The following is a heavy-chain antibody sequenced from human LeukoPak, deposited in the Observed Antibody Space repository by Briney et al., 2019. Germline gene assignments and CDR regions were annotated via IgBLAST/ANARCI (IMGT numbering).Heavy chain of an antibody. D-gene: IGHD2-2*01. Sequence: PGGSLRLSCTASGFTFCDYAMSWFRQAPGKGLEWVGFIRSKAYGGTTEYAASVKGRFTISRDDSKSIAYLQMNSLKTEDTAVYYCTRSPRGYCSSTSCFRFDYWGQGTLVTVSS. V-gene: IGHV3-49*03. CDR3: TRSPRGYCSSTSCFRFDY. CDR1: GFTFCDYA. CDR2: IRSKAYGGTT. J-gene: IGHJ4*02.